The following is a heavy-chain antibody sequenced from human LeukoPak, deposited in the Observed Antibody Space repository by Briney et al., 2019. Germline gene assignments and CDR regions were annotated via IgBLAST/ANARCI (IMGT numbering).Heavy chain of an antibody. CDR2: IYSGGST. J-gene: IGHJ4*02. V-gene: IGHV3-53*01. CDR3: ANRMTTSGSYYY. D-gene: IGHD1-26*01. CDR1: GFTVSSNY. Sequence: GGSLRLSCAASGFTVSSNYMSWVRQAPGKGLEWVSVIYSGGSTYYADSVKGRFTISRDNSKNTLYLQMNSLRAEDTAVYYCANRMTTSGSYYYWGQGTLVTVSS.